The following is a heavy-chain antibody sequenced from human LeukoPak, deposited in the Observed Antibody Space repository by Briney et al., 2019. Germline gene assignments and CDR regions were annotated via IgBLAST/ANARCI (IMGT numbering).Heavy chain of an antibody. V-gene: IGHV4-4*07. CDR2: VFKTGTT. D-gene: IGHD2-15*01. CDR1: GGSISSYY. Sequence: SETLSLTCSVSGGSISSYYWNWIRQPAGKGLEWIGRVFKTGTTNYNPSLKSRVTMSLDTSKSQFSLGLSSVTAADTAIYWCAKSGDFYFGMDIWGQGTTVTVSS. J-gene: IGHJ6*02. CDR3: AKSGDFYFGMDI.